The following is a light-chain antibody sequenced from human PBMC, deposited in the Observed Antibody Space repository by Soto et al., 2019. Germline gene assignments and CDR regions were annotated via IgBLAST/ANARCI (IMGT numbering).Light chain of an antibody. V-gene: IGLV2-14*03. Sequence: QSVLTRPASVSGSPGQSITISCTGTSSDVGGYNYVSWYQPHPGKAPKLMIFDVSNRPSGVSNRFSGSKSGNTASLTISGLQPEDEADYYCSSYTTSNTRQIVFGTGTKVTVL. J-gene: IGLJ1*01. CDR3: SSYTTSNTRQIV. CDR2: DVS. CDR1: SSDVGGYNY.